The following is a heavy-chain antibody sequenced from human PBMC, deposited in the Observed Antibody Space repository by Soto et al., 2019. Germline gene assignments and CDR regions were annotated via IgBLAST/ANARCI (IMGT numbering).Heavy chain of an antibody. Sequence: TGGSLRLSCAASGFTFSSYAMHWVRQAPGKGLEWVAVISYDGSNKYYADSVKGRFTISRDNSKNTLYLQMNSLRAEDTAVYYCARDIFLSEMATIWGAFDIWGQGTMVTVSS. CDR2: ISYDGSNK. CDR1: GFTFSSYA. J-gene: IGHJ3*02. D-gene: IGHD5-12*01. V-gene: IGHV3-30-3*01. CDR3: ARDIFLSEMATIWGAFDI.